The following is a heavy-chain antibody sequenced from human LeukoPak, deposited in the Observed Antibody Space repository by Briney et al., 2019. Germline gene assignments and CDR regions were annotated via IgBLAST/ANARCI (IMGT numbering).Heavy chain of an antibody. CDR2: INPDSGGT. CDR3: ARAGGRSWFDP. V-gene: IGHV1-2*02. Sequence: ASVKVSCKASGYTFTGYYIHWVRQAPGQGLEWMGGINPDSGGTKDAQKFQGRVTMTRDTSMSTAYMELSRLTSDDTAVYYCARAGGRSWFDPWGQGTLVTVSS. J-gene: IGHJ5*02. CDR1: GYTFTGYY.